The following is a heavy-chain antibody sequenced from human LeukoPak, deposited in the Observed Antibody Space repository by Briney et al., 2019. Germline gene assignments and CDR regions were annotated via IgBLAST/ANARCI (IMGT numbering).Heavy chain of an antibody. V-gene: IGHV3-23*01. J-gene: IGHJ4*02. CDR2: ISGSGGST. Sequence: GGSLRLSCAASGFTFSSYAMSWVRQAPGKGLEWVSAISGSGGSTYYADSVKGRFTISRDNSKNTLYLQMNSLRAEDTAVYYCAKVNLDSWSGYLPNQQDYWGQGTLVTVSS. D-gene: IGHD3-3*01. CDR3: AKVNLDSWSGYLPNQQDY. CDR1: GFTFSSYA.